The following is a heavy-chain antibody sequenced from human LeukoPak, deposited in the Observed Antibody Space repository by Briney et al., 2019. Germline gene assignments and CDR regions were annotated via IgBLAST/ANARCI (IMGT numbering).Heavy chain of an antibody. D-gene: IGHD3-3*01. J-gene: IGHJ5*02. Sequence: GGSLSLSCAASGFTFSSYAMSWVRQAAGKGLEGVSAISGSGGSTYYADSVKGRFTISRDNSKNTLYLQMNSLRAEDTAVYYCAREGSYYDFWSGYFADRPYNWFDPWGQGTLVTVSS. CDR1: GFTFSSYA. CDR2: ISGSGGST. CDR3: AREGSYYDFWSGYFADRPYNWFDP. V-gene: IGHV3-23*01.